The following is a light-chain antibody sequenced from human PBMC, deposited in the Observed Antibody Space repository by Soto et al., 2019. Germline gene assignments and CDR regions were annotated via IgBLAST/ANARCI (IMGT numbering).Light chain of an antibody. CDR3: QQYNNWPWT. Sequence: EIVLTQSPATLSLSPGERATLSCRASQSVSDYLAWYQQKPGQAPRLLIYDTSTRATGVPTRFSGSGSGTDFTLTISSLQSEDFAVYYCQQYNNWPWTFGQGTKVDIK. CDR1: QSVSDY. V-gene: IGKV3-15*01. J-gene: IGKJ1*01. CDR2: DTS.